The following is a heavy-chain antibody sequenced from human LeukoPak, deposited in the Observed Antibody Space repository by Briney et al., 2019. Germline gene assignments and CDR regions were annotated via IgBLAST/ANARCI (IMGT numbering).Heavy chain of an antibody. J-gene: IGHJ4*02. CDR2: ISGNGGNT. CDR3: AKVLLSSSWYADY. D-gene: IGHD6-13*01. Sequence: GGSLRLSCAASGFTFSSYSMNWVRQAPGKGLEWVSAISGNGGNTYYADSVKGRFTISRDNSKNTLFLQMNSLRAEDTAIYYCAKVLLSSSWYADYWGQGSLVTVSS. CDR1: GFTFSSYS. V-gene: IGHV3-23*01.